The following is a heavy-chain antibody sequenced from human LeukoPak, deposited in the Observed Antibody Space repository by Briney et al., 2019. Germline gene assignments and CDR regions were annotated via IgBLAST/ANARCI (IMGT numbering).Heavy chain of an antibody. CDR3: ARHAPWYGYYYFDY. Sequence: SETLSLTCAVYGGSFSGYYWSWIRQPPGKGLEWIGEINHSGSTNYNPSLKSRVTISVDTSKNQFSLKLSSVTAADTAVYYCARHAPWYGYYYFDYWGQGTLVTVSS. D-gene: IGHD3-22*01. CDR1: GGSFSGYY. V-gene: IGHV4-34*01. J-gene: IGHJ4*02. CDR2: INHSGST.